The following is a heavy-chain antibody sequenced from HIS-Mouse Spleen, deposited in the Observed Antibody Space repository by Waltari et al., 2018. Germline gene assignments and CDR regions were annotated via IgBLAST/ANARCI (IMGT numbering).Heavy chain of an antibody. CDR1: GGSISSSSYY. V-gene: IGHV4-39*07. Sequence: QLQLQESGPGLVKPSETLSLTCTVSGGSISSSSYYWGWIRQPPGKGLEWIGSIDYSVGTYYTPSLKSRVTISVATSKNQFSLKLSSVTAADTAVYYCAREIPYSSSWYDWYFDLWGRGTLVTVSS. CDR2: IDYSVGT. CDR3: AREIPYSSSWYDWYFDL. J-gene: IGHJ2*01. D-gene: IGHD6-13*01.